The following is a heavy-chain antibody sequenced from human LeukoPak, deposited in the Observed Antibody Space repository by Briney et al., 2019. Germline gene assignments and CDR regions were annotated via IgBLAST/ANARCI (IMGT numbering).Heavy chain of an antibody. J-gene: IGHJ4*02. D-gene: IGHD3-22*01. CDR1: GFIFSYAS. CDR3: STELGSSGYYYVY. CDR2: IRSKTDGGTT. V-gene: IGHV3-15*01. Sequence: PGGSLRLSCAASGFIFSYASITWVRQAPGKGLEWVGRIRSKTDGGTTDYAAPVKGRFTISRDDSKSTLYLQMNSLKIEDTAVYYCSTELGSSGYYYVYWGQGTLVTVSS.